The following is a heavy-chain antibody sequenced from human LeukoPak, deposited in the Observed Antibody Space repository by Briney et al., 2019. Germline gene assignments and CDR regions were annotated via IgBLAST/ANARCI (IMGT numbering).Heavy chain of an antibody. Sequence: PGGSLRLSCAASEFTFSGHQMSWVRQAPGKGLEWVSAISGSGGSIYYADSVKGRFTISRDNSKNTLYLQMNSLRAEDTAVYYCAKELFPQVGATTYPFDYWGQGTLVTVSS. V-gene: IGHV3-23*01. CDR2: ISGSGGSI. CDR3: AKELFPQVGATTYPFDY. J-gene: IGHJ4*02. D-gene: IGHD1-26*01. CDR1: EFTFSGHQ.